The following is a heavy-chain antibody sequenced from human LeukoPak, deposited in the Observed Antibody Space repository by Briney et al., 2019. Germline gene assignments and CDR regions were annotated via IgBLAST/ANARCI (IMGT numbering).Heavy chain of an antibody. Sequence: PSETLSLTCTVSGGSISSSSYYWGWIRQPPGKGLEWIGSIYYSGSTYYNPSLKSRVTISVDTSKNQFSLRLRSVTAADTAVYYCAKNGQSGFSFDPWGQGTLVTVSS. D-gene: IGHD1-26*01. V-gene: IGHV4-39*01. CDR2: IYYSGST. CDR3: AKNGQSGFSFDP. J-gene: IGHJ5*02. CDR1: GGSISSSSYY.